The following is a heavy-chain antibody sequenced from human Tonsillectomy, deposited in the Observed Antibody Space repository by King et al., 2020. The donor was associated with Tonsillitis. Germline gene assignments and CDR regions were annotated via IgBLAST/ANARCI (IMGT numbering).Heavy chain of an antibody. J-gene: IGHJ6*02. Sequence: VQLVESGGGLVQPGGSLRLSCAASGFTFSSYAMSWVRQAPGKGLEWVAAISGSGGSTYYADSVKGRFTISRDNSKNTLYLQMNRLRAEDTAVYTCARGPYYYYGMDVWGQGTTVTVSS. CDR3: ARGPYYYYGMDV. CDR1: GFTFSSYA. V-gene: IGHV3-23*04. D-gene: IGHD3-16*01. CDR2: ISGSGGST.